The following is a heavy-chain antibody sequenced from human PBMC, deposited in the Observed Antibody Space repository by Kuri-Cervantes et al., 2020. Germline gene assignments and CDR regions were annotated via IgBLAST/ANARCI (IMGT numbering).Heavy chain of an antibody. CDR3: ARDTTAMGALFFDY. CDR1: GYTFTGYY. CDR2: ISPNSGGT. V-gene: IGHV1-2*02. J-gene: IGHJ4*02. D-gene: IGHD5-18*01. Sequence: ASVKVSCKASGYTFTGYYMHWVRQAPGQGLEWMGWISPNSGGTNYAQKFQGRVTMTRDTSISTAYMELSRLRSDDTAVYYCARDTTAMGALFFDYWGQGTLVTVSS.